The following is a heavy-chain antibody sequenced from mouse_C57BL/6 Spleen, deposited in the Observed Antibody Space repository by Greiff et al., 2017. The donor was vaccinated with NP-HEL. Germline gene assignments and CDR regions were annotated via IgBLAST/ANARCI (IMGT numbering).Heavy chain of an antibody. D-gene: IGHD2-4*01. CDR3: ARAYYDYDEAWFAY. V-gene: IGHV3-6*01. Sequence: ESGPGLVKPSQSLSLTCSVTGYSITSGYYWNWIRQFPGNKLEWMGYISYDGSNNYNPSLKNRISITRDTSKNQFFLKLNSVTTEDTATYYCARAYYDYDEAWFAYWGQGTLVTVSA. J-gene: IGHJ3*01. CDR2: ISYDGSN. CDR1: GYSITSGYY.